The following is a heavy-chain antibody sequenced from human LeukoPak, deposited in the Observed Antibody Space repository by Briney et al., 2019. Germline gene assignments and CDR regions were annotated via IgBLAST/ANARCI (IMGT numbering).Heavy chain of an antibody. CDR1: GFTLSSYA. V-gene: IGHV3-30*02. CDR2: IQNDGSNK. D-gene: IGHD3-10*01. CDR3: AKDQGYFTSSGY. J-gene: IGHJ4*02. Sequence: GGSLRLSCAASGFTLSSYAMSWVRQAPGKGLEWVSFIQNDGSNKYYTDSVKGRFTISRDNSKNTLYLQMNSLRAEDTAVYYCAKDQGYFTSSGYWGQGTLVTVSS.